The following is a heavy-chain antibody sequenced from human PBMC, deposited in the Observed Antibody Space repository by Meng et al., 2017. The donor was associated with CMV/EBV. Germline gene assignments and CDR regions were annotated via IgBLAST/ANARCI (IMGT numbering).Heavy chain of an antibody. CDR3: ARAQIRGVTTFHYYYYGMDV. J-gene: IGHJ6*02. CDR2: IIPIFGTA. Sequence: SVKVSCKASGGTLSSYAISWVRQAPGQGLEWMGGIIPIFGTANYAQKFQGRVTITTDESTSTAYMELSSLRSEDTAVYYCARAQIRGVTTFHYYYYGMDVWGQGTTVTVSS. V-gene: IGHV1-69*05. D-gene: IGHD3-10*01. CDR1: GGTLSSYA.